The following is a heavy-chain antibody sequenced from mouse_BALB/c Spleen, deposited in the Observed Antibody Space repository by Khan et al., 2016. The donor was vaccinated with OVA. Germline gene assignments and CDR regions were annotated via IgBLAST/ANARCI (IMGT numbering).Heavy chain of an antibody. J-gene: IGHJ4*01. CDR3: AKGVWSYYYTLDY. V-gene: IGHV2-6-5*01. CDR1: GFSLSDYG. CDR2: IWGGGST. Sequence: QAQLKESGPGLVAPSQNLSLTCTVSGFSLSDYGVSWIRQPPGKGLEWLGVIWGGGSTYYNSDLKSRLSISKDNSKSQVFLKMSSLESDDTAMFYCAKGVWSYYYTLDYWGQGTSVTVSS.